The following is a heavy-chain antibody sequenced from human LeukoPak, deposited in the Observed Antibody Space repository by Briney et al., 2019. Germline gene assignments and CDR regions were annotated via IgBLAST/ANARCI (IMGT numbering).Heavy chain of an antibody. V-gene: IGHV4-34*01. CDR1: GGSFSGYY. CDR2: IYHSGST. J-gene: IGHJ4*02. CDR3: AREGDYGEY. Sequence: SETLSLTCAVYGGSFSGYYWSWIRQPPGKGLEWIGSIYHSGSTYYNPSLKSRVTISVDTSKNQFSLKLSSVTAADTAVYYCAREGDYGEYWGQGTLVTVSS.